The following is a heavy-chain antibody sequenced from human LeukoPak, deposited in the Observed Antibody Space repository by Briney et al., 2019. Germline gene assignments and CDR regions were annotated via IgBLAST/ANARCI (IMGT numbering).Heavy chain of an antibody. CDR3: ARDLVGAAAGTVYFDY. CDR1: GGSISSSSYY. CDR2: IYYSEST. D-gene: IGHD6-13*01. J-gene: IGHJ4*02. Sequence: SETLTLTCTVSGGSISSSSYYWGWIRQPPGKGLEWIASIYYSESTYFNPSLKSRLTISVDTSKNQFSLNLSSVTAADTAVYYCARDLVGAAAGTVYFDYWGQGTLVTVSS. V-gene: IGHV4-39*02.